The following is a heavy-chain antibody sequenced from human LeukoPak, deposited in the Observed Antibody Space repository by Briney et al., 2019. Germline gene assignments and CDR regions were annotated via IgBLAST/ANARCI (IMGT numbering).Heavy chain of an antibody. J-gene: IGHJ4*02. Sequence: GGSLRLSCAASGFTFSSYGMHWVRQAPGKGLEWVAFIRYDGSNIYYADSVKGRFTISRDNSKNTLYLQMNSLRAEDTAVYYCAKPMTSDYGDLGDYWGQGTLVTVSS. D-gene: IGHD4-17*01. CDR3: AKPMTSDYGDLGDY. CDR1: GFTFSSYG. V-gene: IGHV3-30*02. CDR2: IRYDGSNI.